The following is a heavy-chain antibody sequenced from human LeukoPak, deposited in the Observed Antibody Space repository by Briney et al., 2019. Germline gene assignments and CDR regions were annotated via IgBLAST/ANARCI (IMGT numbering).Heavy chain of an antibody. Sequence: GGSLRLSCAASGFTFSSYAMGWVRQAPGEGLEWVSAISGSGGSTYYADSVKGRFTISRDNAKNSLYLQMNSLRAEDTAVYYCARVYRNEEGFWTPNNYMDVWGKGTTVTVSS. CDR2: ISGSGGST. D-gene: IGHD3/OR15-3a*01. J-gene: IGHJ6*03. CDR1: GFTFSSYA. V-gene: IGHV3-23*01. CDR3: ARVYRNEEGFWTPNNYMDV.